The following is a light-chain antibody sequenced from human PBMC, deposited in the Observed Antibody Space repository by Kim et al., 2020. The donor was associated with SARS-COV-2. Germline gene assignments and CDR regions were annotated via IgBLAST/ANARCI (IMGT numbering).Light chain of an antibody. J-gene: IGKJ2*01. CDR1: ESISSR. CDR2: DAS. V-gene: IGKV1-5*01. CDR3: QQYNTSPFT. Sequence: DIQMTQSPSTLSASVGDRVTITCRASESISSRLAWYEQKPEKAPKLLIYDASSLESGVPSRFSGSGSGTDFTLPITSLQPDDFATYYCQQYNTSPFTFGQGTKLEI.